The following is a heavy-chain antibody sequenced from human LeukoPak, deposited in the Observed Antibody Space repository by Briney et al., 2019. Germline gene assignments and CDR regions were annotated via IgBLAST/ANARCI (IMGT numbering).Heavy chain of an antibody. CDR3: ARAQLWSHYDY. CDR1: GYTLTSYY. D-gene: IGHD5-18*01. J-gene: IGHJ4*02. V-gene: IGHV1-46*01. Sequence: ASVKVSCEASGYTLTSYYMHWVRQAPGQGLEWMGIINPSGGSTSYAQKFQGRVTMTRDTSTSTVYMELSSLRSEDTAVYYCARAQLWSHYDYWGQGTLVTVSS. CDR2: INPSGGST.